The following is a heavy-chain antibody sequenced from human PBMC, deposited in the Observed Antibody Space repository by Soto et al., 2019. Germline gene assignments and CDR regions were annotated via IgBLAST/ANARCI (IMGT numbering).Heavy chain of an antibody. CDR2: IYPGDSDT. CDR1: GYSFTSYW. D-gene: IGHD3-3*01. CDR3: ARLPPTDYDFWSGSRGNYGMDV. J-gene: IGHJ6*02. Sequence: GESLKISCKGSGYSFTSYWIAWVRQMPGKGLEWMGIIYPGDSDTRYSPSFQGQVTISADKSISTAYLQWSSLKASDTAMYYCARLPPTDYDFWSGSRGNYGMDVWGQGTTVTVSS. V-gene: IGHV5-51*01.